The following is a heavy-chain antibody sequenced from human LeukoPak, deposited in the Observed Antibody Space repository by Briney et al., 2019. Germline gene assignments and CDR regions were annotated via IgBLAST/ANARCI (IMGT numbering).Heavy chain of an antibody. J-gene: IGHJ6*02. CDR2: ISGSGGST. CDR3: AKFSGSPRDYYYYGMDV. V-gene: IGHV3-23*01. D-gene: IGHD6-13*01. Sequence: TGGSLRLSCAASGFTFSSYAMSWVRQAPGKGLEWVSAISGSGGSTYYADSVKGRFTISRDNSKNTLYLQMNSLRAEDTAVYYCAKFSGSPRDYYYYGMDVWGQETTVTVSS. CDR1: GFTFSSYA.